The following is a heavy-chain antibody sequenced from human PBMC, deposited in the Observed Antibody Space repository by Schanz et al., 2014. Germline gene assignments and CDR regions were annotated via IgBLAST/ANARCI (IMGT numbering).Heavy chain of an antibody. CDR2: INPDSGDT. V-gene: IGHV1-2*02. J-gene: IGHJ5*02. CDR3: ARGDVNWFDP. Sequence: QVQLVQSGAEVKKPGASVKVSCKASGYTLTGFGVSWVRQAPGQGREWMGWINPDSGDTNYVQNFQGRVTMTRDTSVNTAYLDLSSLTSDDTAVYYCARGDVNWFDPWGQGTLVTVSS. CDR1: GYTLTGFG.